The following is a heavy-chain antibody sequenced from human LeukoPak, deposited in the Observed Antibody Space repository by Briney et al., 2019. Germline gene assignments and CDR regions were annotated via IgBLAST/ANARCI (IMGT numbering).Heavy chain of an antibody. CDR1: GYSFTDYW. J-gene: IGHJ4*02. CDR2: IYPGDSDT. V-gene: IGHV5-51*01. Sequence: GESLKISCKGSGYSFTDYWIGWVGQMPGKGLEWMGIIYPGDSDTRYSPSFQGQVTISADKSISTAYLQWSSLKASDTAVYYCARHERAGTTSPFDYWGQGTLVTVSS. CDR3: ARHERAGTTSPFDY. D-gene: IGHD1-7*01.